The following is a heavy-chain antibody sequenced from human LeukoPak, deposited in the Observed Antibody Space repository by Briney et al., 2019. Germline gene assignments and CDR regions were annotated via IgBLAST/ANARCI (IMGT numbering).Heavy chain of an antibody. Sequence: GRSLRLSCAASGFTFDDYAMHWVRQAPGKGLEWVSGISWNSGSIGYADSVKGRFTISRDNAKNSLYLQMNSLRAEDTALYYCAKDSHYDILTGYDYYYGMDVWGQGTAVTVSS. CDR3: AKDSHYDILTGYDYYYGMDV. CDR1: GFTFDDYA. V-gene: IGHV3-9*01. J-gene: IGHJ6*02. CDR2: ISWNSGSI. D-gene: IGHD3-9*01.